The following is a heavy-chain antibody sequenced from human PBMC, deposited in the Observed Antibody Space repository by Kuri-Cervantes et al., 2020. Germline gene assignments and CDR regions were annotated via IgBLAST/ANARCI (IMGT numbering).Heavy chain of an antibody. CDR2: INHRGST. D-gene: IGHD4-17*01. Sequence: GSLRLSCAVSGGSFCGYYWTWIRQSPGKGLEWIGEINHRGSTNYNPSLKSRVTISVDTSKNQFFLKLSSVTAADTAVYYCARGDYGDYWGQGTLVTVSS. J-gene: IGHJ4*02. V-gene: IGHV4-34*01. CDR3: ARGDYGDY. CDR1: GGSFCGYY.